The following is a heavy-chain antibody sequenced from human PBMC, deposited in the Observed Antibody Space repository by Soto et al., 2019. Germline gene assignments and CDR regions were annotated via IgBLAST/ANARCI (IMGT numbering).Heavy chain of an antibody. D-gene: IGHD6-13*01. J-gene: IGHJ4*02. CDR2: IWYDGSNK. CDR3: AREGGSSSWYDLGDY. Sequence: QVQLVESGGGVVQPGRSLRLSCAASGFTFSSYGMHWVRQAPGKGLEWVAVIWYDGSNKYYADSVKGRFTISRDNSKNTLDLQMNSLRAEDTAVYYCAREGGSSSWYDLGDYWGQGTLVTVSS. V-gene: IGHV3-33*01. CDR1: GFTFSSYG.